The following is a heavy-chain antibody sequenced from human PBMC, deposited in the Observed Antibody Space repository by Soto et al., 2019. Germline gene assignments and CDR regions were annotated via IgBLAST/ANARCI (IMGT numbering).Heavy chain of an antibody. CDR2: VLFDGGGI. Sequence: VESGGGVVQPGKSLRLSCETSGLTFSRSGMHWVRQAPGKGLEWVAIVLFDGGGINYADSVKGRFTISRDNSKNTLYLQMNSLRDEDTAVYYCARDIGDCSSGSCYSDYLDYWGQGTLVTVSS. CDR1: GLTFSRSG. D-gene: IGHD2-15*01. CDR3: ARDIGDCSSGSCYSDYLDY. J-gene: IGHJ4*02. V-gene: IGHV3-33*01.